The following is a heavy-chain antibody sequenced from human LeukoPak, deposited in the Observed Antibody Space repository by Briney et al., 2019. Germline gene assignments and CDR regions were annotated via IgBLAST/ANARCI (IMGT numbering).Heavy chain of an antibody. CDR3: ARSDPQYYYDSSGYSYPLEFFQH. Sequence: PGGSLRLSCAASGFTFSSYSMNWVRQAPGKGLEWVSSISSSSSYIYYADSVKGRFTISRDNAKNSLYLQMNSLRGEDTAVYYCARSDPQYYYDSSGYSYPLEFFQHWGQGTLVTVSS. CDR1: GFTFSSYS. J-gene: IGHJ1*01. V-gene: IGHV3-21*01. D-gene: IGHD3-22*01. CDR2: ISSSSSYI.